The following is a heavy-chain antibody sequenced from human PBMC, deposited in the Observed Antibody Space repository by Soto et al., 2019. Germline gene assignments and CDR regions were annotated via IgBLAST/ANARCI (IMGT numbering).Heavy chain of an antibody. CDR2: IYHSGST. J-gene: IGHJ4*02. V-gene: IGHV4-4*02. CDR1: SRSISSSNW. Sequence: SETLSITCAVSSRSISSSNWWSWVRTPPGKGLEWIGEIYHSGSTNYNPSLKSRVTISVDKSKNQFSLKLSSVTAADTAVYYCARGTGRSIAAAGDYFDYWGQGTLVTVSS. D-gene: IGHD6-13*01. CDR3: ARGTGRSIAAAGDYFDY.